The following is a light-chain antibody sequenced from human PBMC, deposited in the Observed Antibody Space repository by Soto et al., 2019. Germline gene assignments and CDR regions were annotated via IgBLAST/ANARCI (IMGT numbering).Light chain of an antibody. CDR3: QQRHMWPIT. CDR2: DAS. V-gene: IGKV3-11*01. Sequence: EIVLTQSPGTLSLSPGERATLSCRASQSIRNFLAWYQQKPGQAPRLLIYDASNRASGIPPRFSGSGSGTDFTLTISSLEPEDSAVYYCQQRHMWPITFGQGTLLEIK. CDR1: QSIRNF. J-gene: IGKJ5*01.